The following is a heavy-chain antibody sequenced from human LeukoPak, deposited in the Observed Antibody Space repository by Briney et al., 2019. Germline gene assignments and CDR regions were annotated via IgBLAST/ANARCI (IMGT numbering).Heavy chain of an antibody. V-gene: IGHV3-30*02. CDR3: AKDGGYSESYYFDY. CDR1: GFTFSSYS. CDR2: IRYDGSNK. Sequence: SGGSLRLSCAASGFTFSSYSMNWVRQAPGKGLEWVAFIRYDGSNKYYADSVKGRFTISRGNSKNTLYLQMNSLRAEDTAVYYCAKDGGYSESYYFDYWGQGTLVTVSS. J-gene: IGHJ4*02. D-gene: IGHD5-12*01.